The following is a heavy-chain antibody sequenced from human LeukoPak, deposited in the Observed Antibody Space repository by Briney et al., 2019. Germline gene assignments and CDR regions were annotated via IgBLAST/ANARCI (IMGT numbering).Heavy chain of an antibody. J-gene: IGHJ4*02. CDR1: GFTFSTYA. Sequence: GGSLRLSCAASGFTFSTYAMSWVRQAPGKGLEWVSSISSSSSYIYYADSVKGRFTISRDNAKNSLYLQMNSLRAEDTAVYYCARDSDLGYCSSTSCLFDYWGQGTLVTVSS. CDR3: ARDSDLGYCSSTSCLFDY. V-gene: IGHV3-21*01. D-gene: IGHD2-2*01. CDR2: ISSSSSYI.